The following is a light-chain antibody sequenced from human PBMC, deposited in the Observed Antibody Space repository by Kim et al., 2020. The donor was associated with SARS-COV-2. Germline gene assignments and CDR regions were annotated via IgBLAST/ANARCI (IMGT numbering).Light chain of an antibody. V-gene: IGLV2-8*01. CDR3: TSYAGRNNLRV. CDR2: EVN. Sequence: QSALTQPPSASGSPGQSVTISCTGTSSDVGDYKYVSWYQQHPGTAPKLMIYEVNKRPSGVTDRFSGSKSGNTASLTVSGLQAEDEADYYCTSYAGRNNLRVFGGGTQLTVL. J-gene: IGLJ3*02. CDR1: SSDVGDYKY.